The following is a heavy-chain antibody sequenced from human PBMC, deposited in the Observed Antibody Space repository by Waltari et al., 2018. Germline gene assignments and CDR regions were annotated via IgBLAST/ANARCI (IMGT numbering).Heavy chain of an antibody. CDR1: GGSISSGSYY. CDR2: IYTRWST. V-gene: IGHV4-61*09. CDR3: ARALLELGNAFDI. J-gene: IGHJ3*02. Sequence: QVQLQESGPGLVKPSQTLSLTCTVSGGSISSGSYYWSWIRQPAGKGLEWIGYIYTRWSTNYNPTPKSRVTISVDTSKNQFSLKLSSVTAADTAVYYCARALLELGNAFDIWGQGTMVTVSS. D-gene: IGHD1-26*01.